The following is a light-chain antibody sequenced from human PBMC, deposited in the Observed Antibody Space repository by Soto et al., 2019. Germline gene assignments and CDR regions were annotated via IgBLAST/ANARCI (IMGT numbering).Light chain of an antibody. V-gene: IGKV1-5*03. Sequence: DIQMTQSPSTLSASVGDRVTITCRASQSINIWLAWYQQKPGKAPRLLIYKASNLESGVPPRFSGSGSGTEFTLTISSLQPDDFATYYCQQYNTYWTFVQGTKVEIK. CDR1: QSINIW. J-gene: IGKJ1*01. CDR3: QQYNTYWT. CDR2: KAS.